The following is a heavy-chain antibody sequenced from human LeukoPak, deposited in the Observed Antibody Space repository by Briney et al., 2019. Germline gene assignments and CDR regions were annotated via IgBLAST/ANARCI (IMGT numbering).Heavy chain of an antibody. Sequence: GGSLRLSCAASGFTFSSYAMHWVRQAPGKGLEWVAVISYDGSNKYYADSVKGRFTISRDNSKNTLYLQMNSLRTEDTAVYYCARGGYCSSTSCSLFDYWGQGTLVTVSS. CDR1: GFTFSSYA. CDR3: ARGGYCSSTSCSLFDY. J-gene: IGHJ4*02. CDR2: ISYDGSNK. D-gene: IGHD2-2*03. V-gene: IGHV3-30-3*01.